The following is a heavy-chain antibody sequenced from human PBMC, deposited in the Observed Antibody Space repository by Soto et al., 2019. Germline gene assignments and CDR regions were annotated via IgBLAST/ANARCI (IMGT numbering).Heavy chain of an antibody. D-gene: IGHD1-26*01. CDR2: ISSSSSTI. J-gene: IGHJ3*01. Sequence: EVQVVESGGGLVQPGGSLRLSCAASGFTFSSNSMNWVRQAPGKGLEWISYISSSSSTIYADSVKGRFTISRDNAKNSLYLQMNSLRDEDTAVYYCARDGYSGRSDGFDVWGQGTMVTVSS. CDR1: GFTFSSNS. V-gene: IGHV3-48*02. CDR3: ARDGYSGRSDGFDV.